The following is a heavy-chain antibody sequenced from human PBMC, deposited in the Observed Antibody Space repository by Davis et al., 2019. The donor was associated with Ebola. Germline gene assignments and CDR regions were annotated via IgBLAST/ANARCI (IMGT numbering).Heavy chain of an antibody. J-gene: IGHJ6*02. CDR3: ARGAGGYYYYYGMDV. Sequence: AASVKVSCKASGYTFTSYGISWVRQAPGQGLEWMGIINPSGGSTSYAQKFQGRVTMTRDTSTSTVYMELSSLRSEDTAVYYCARGAGGYYYYYGMDVWGQGTTVTVSS. CDR2: INPSGGST. D-gene: IGHD6-25*01. V-gene: IGHV1-46*01. CDR1: GYTFTSYG.